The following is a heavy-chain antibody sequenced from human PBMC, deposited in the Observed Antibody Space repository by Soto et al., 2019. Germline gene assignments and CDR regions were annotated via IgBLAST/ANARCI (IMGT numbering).Heavy chain of an antibody. V-gene: IGHV3-23*01. D-gene: IGHD6-13*01. CDR2: ISGSGGST. Sequence: GGSLRLSCAASGFTFSSYAMSWVRQAPGKGLEWVSAISGSGGSTYYADSVKGRFTISRDNSKNTLYLQMNSLRAEDTAVYYCAKDRGVLHSAAAGTRGNWFDPWGQGTLVTVS. CDR1: GFTFSSYA. CDR3: AKDRGVLHSAAAGTRGNWFDP. J-gene: IGHJ5*02.